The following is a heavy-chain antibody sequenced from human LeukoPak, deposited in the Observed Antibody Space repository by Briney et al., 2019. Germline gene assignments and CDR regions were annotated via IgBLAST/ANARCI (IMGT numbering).Heavy chain of an antibody. CDR1: GYTFTGHY. J-gene: IGHJ4*02. V-gene: IGHV1-2*06. D-gene: IGHD2/OR15-2a*01. Sequence: ASVKVSCKASGYTFTGHYMHWVRQAPGQGLEWMGRINPNSGGTNYAQKFQGRVTMTRDTSITTAYMEMSRLRSDDTAVYYCARTRGSHISMAYLDYWGQGTLVTVSS. CDR2: INPNSGGT. CDR3: ARTRGSHISMAYLDY.